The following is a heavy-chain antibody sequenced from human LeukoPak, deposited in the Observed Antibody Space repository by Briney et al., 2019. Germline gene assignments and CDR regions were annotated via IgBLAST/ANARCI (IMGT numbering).Heavy chain of an antibody. D-gene: IGHD1-26*01. CDR3: ARGRELLRDAFDI. J-gene: IGHJ3*02. Sequence: GGSLRLSCAASGFTFNSYSMNWVRQAPGKGLEWVSSISSGSSYIYYADSVKGRFTISRDNAKNSLYLQMNSLRAEDTAVYYCARGRELLRDAFDIWGQGTMVTVSS. V-gene: IGHV3-21*01. CDR1: GFTFNSYS. CDR2: ISSGSSYI.